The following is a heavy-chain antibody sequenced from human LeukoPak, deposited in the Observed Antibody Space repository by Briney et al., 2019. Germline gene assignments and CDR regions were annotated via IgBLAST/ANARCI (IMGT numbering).Heavy chain of an antibody. CDR1: GFTFDDYG. J-gene: IGHJ4*02. CDR3: ARGRYCTNGVCYPYFDY. V-gene: IGHV3-20*04. D-gene: IGHD2-8*01. Sequence: PGGSLRLSCAASGFTFDDYGMSWVRQASGKGLEWVSGINWNGGSTGYADSVKGRFTISRDNAKNSLYLQMNSLRAEDTALYYCARGRYCTNGVCYPYFDYWGQGTLVTVSS. CDR2: INWNGGST.